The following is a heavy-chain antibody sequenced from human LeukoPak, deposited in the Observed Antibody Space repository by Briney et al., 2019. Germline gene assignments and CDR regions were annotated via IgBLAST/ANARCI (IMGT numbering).Heavy chain of an antibody. CDR2: IWYDGSNK. J-gene: IGHJ6*02. Sequence: GRSLRLSCAASGFTFSSYGMHWVRQAPGKGLEWVAFIWYDGSNKYYADSVKGRFTISRDNSKNTLYLQMNSLRAEDTAVYYCAREALLDVWGQGTTVTVSS. CDR1: GFTFSSYG. CDR3: AREALLDV. V-gene: IGHV3-33*01.